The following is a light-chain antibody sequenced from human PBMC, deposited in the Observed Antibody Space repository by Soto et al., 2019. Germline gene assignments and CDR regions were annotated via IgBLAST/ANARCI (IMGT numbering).Light chain of an antibody. CDR3: QEYNNYWT. V-gene: IGKV1-5*01. CDR2: TAS. Sequence: DIQMTQSPSTLSASVGDAVTITCRASQTISRWMAWYQQKPGKAPRLLIYTASTLESGVPSRFSASGSGTEFTLTISSLQPDDFATYYCQEYNNYWTFGQGTKVDIK. CDR1: QTISRW. J-gene: IGKJ1*01.